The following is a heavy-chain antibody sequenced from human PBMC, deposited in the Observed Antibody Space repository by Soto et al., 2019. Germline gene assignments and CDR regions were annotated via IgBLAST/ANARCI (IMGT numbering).Heavy chain of an antibody. Sequence: EVQLMESGGGLVQPGNSLRLSCAASGFTFSSFAMSWVRQAPGKGLEWVSGSSGSGGTTYHADSVKGRFTISRDNSKNTLYLQMNSLRVEDTAVYYCAKEPYSGFVLGTFDYWGQGALVTVSS. V-gene: IGHV3-23*01. CDR2: SSGSGGTT. CDR3: AKEPYSGFVLGTFDY. CDR1: GFTFSSFA. D-gene: IGHD5-12*01. J-gene: IGHJ4*02.